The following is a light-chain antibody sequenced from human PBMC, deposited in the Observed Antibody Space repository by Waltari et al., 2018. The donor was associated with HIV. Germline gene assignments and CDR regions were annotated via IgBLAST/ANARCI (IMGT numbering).Light chain of an antibody. CDR1: QSINTY. CDR2: VAS. V-gene: IGKV1-39*01. CDR3: QQSHSAPLA. J-gene: IGKJ1*01. Sequence: DIQMTQSPSSLSASIGDSVTITCRASQSINTYLNWYQQKPGKAPNLLIYVASNLQSGVPSRFSGSGSGTDFTLTISSLQPEDFATYYCQQSHSAPLAFGQGTKVELK.